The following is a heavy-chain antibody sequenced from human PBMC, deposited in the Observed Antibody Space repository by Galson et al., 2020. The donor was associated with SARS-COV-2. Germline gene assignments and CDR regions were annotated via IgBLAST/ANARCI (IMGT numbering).Heavy chain of an antibody. V-gene: IGHV4-39*01. Sequence: SQTLSLTCSVSGGSISRSSYYWGWIRQPPGKGLEWIGSVYYSGSTYYYPSYYNPSLKSRVTISVDTPKNQFSLKLTSVTAADTAVFYCARHRDSAMAGLDCWGQGILVTVSS. J-gene: IGHJ4*02. CDR3: ARHRDSAMAGLDC. CDR2: VYYSGSTYYYPS. CDR1: GGSISRSSYY. D-gene: IGHD5-18*01.